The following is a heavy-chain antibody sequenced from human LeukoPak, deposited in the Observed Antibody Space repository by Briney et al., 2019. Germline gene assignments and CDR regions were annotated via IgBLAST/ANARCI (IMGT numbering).Heavy chain of an antibody. CDR3: ARGEGS. D-gene: IGHD3-16*01. J-gene: IGHJ5*02. CDR1: GGSISSGSSS. CDR2: IYTSGST. Sequence: SETLSLTCTVPGGSISSGSSSWNWIRQPAGKGLEWIGHIYTSGSTNYNPSLKSRVTISVDTSKNQFSLKLSSVTAADTAVYYCARGEGSWGQGTLVTVSS. V-gene: IGHV4-61*09.